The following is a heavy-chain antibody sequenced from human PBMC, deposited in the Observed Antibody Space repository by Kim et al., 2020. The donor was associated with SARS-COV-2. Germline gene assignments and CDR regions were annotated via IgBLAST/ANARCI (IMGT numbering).Heavy chain of an antibody. CDR2: MNPNSGNT. Sequence: ASVKVSCKASGYTFTSYDINWLRQATGQGLEWMGWMNPNSGNTGYAQKFQVRGTMTRNTTIITTYMELSRLRSEDTAVYYYASSNSHPFWSGYYTPYYYYGMDVWGHGPTVHVSS. J-gene: IGHJ6*02. V-gene: IGHV1-8*01. CDR3: ASSNSHPFWSGYYTPYYYYGMDV. CDR1: GYTFTSYD. D-gene: IGHD3-3*01.